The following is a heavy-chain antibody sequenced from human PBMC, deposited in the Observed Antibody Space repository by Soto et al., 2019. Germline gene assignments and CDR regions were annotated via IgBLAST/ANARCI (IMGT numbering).Heavy chain of an antibody. V-gene: IGHV4-59*01. CDR2: IYYSGST. CDR1: GGSISSYY. Sequence: QVQLQESGPGLVKPSETLSLTCTVSGGSISSYYWSWIRQPPGKGLEWIGYIYYSGSTNYNPSLKSRVTISVDTAKNQFSLKLSSVTAADTAVYYCARAYCSGGSFYLYYFDYWGQGTLVTVSS. D-gene: IGHD2-15*01. CDR3: ARAYCSGGSFYLYYFDY. J-gene: IGHJ4*02.